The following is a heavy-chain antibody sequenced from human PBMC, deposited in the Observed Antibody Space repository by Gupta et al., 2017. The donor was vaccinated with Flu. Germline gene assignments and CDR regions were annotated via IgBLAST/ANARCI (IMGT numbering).Heavy chain of an antibody. V-gene: IGHV4-34*01. D-gene: IGHD6-19*01. Sequence: QVQLQQWGAGLLKPSETLSLTCAVYGGSFSGYYWSWIRQPPGKGLEWIGEINHSGSTNYNPSLKSRVTISVDTSKNQFSLKLSSVTAADTAVYYCARSGWYNPPFDYWGQGTLVTVSS. J-gene: IGHJ4*02. CDR2: INHSGST. CDR1: GGSFSGYY. CDR3: ARSGWYNPPFDY.